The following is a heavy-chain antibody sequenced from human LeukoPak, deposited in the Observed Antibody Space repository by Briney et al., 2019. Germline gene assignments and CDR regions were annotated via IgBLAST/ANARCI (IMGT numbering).Heavy chain of an antibody. D-gene: IGHD3-10*02. CDR3: AELGITMIGGV. CDR2: FSGSGGST. CDR1: GFTFSTFA. V-gene: IGHV3-23*01. J-gene: IGHJ6*04. Sequence: PGGSLRLSCAASGFTFSTFAMIWVRQPPGKGLECISGFSGSGGSTYYADSVKGRFTISRDNAKNSLYLQMNSLRAEDTAVYYCAELGITMIGGVWGKGTTVTISS.